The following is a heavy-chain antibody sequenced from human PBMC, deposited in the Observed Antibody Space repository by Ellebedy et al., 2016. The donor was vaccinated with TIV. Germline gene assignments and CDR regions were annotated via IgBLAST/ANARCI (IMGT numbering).Heavy chain of an antibody. CDR1: GGSIRNYY. V-gene: IGHV4-59*01. Sequence: MPSETLSLTCTVSGGSIRNYYCTWIRQPPGKGLEWIGHMYYSGSSNYNPSLKSRVTMSKDTSKNQFSLKMSSVTAADTAVYYCAASESADSDYWGPGTLVTVSS. CDR2: MYYSGSS. D-gene: IGHD2-2*01. CDR3: AASESADSDY. J-gene: IGHJ4*02.